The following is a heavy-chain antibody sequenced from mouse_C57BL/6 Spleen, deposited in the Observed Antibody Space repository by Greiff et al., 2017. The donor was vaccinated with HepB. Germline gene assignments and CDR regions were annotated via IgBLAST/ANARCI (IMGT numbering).Heavy chain of an antibody. CDR3: ARRETTVVPFDY. CDR2: ISSGGSYT. CDR1: GFTFSSYG. V-gene: IGHV5-6*02. D-gene: IGHD1-1*01. Sequence: EVNVVESGGDLVKPGGSLKLSCAASGFTFSSYGMSWVRQTPDKRLEWVATISSGGSYTYYPDSVKGRFTISRDNAKNTLYLQMSSLKSEDTAMYYCARRETTVVPFDYWGQGTTLTVSS. J-gene: IGHJ2*01.